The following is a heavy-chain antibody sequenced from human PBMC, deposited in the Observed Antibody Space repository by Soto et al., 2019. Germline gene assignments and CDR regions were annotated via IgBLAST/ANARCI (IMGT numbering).Heavy chain of an antibody. J-gene: IGHJ4*02. CDR1: GYTFTTYY. V-gene: IGHV1-46*03. CDR2: INPSGGST. D-gene: IGHD5-18*01. Sequence: ASVKVSCKASGYTFTTYYMHWVRQAPGQGLEWMGIINPSGGSTSCAQKFQGRVTMTRDTSTSTVYMELNSLKIDDTAVYYRTARRDWTAVDPLEYWGLGTLVTVS. CDR3: TARRDWTAVDPLEY.